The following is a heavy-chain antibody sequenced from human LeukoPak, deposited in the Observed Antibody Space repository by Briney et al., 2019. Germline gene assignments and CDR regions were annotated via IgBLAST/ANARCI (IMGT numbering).Heavy chain of an antibody. Sequence: PGGSLRLSCAASGFTFSSYGMYWVRQAPGKGLEWVAFIRSDGYHTYYADSVKGRFTITRDNSKNTLYLQMNSLRLEDMALYYCAKPSGSGVDYWGRGTRVTVSS. V-gene: IGHV3-30*02. CDR2: IRSDGYHT. CDR1: GFTFSSYG. D-gene: IGHD1-26*01. J-gene: IGHJ4*02. CDR3: AKPSGSGVDY.